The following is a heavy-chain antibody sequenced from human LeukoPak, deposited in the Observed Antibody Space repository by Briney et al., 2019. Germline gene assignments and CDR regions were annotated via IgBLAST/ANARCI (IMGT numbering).Heavy chain of an antibody. CDR1: GFTVSSNY. Sequence: GGSLRLSCAASGFTVSSNYMSWVRQAPGKGLEWVSVIYSGGSTYYADSVKGRFTISRDNSKNTLYLQMNSLRAEDTAVYYCAREGYCSSTSCYTLGDAFDIWGQGTMVTVSS. D-gene: IGHD2-2*02. J-gene: IGHJ3*02. CDR2: IYSGGST. CDR3: AREGYCSSTSCYTLGDAFDI. V-gene: IGHV3-53*01.